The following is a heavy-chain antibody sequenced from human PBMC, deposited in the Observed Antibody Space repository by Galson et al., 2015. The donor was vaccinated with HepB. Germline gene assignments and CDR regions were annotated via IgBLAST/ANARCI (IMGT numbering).Heavy chain of an antibody. Sequence: SLRLSCAASGFTFSSYGMHWVRQAPGKGLEWVAVIWYDGSNKYYADSVKGRFTISRDNSKNTLYLQMNSLRAEDTAVYYCAKDKRIVGANHFDYWGQGTLVTVSS. CDR2: IWYDGSNK. CDR1: GFTFSSYG. V-gene: IGHV3-33*06. CDR3: AKDKRIVGANHFDY. D-gene: IGHD1-26*01. J-gene: IGHJ4*02.